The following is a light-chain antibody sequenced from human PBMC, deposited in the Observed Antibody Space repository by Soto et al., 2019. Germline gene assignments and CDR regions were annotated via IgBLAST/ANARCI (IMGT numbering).Light chain of an antibody. V-gene: IGKV3-20*01. Sequence: IVLTQSPGTLSLSPGERATLSCRASQSVSSRYLGWYQQKPGQAPRLLIYGASSRATGIPDRFSGSGSGTDFTLTISRLETEDFAVYYCQQYGSSLITFGQGTRLEI. CDR1: QSVSSRY. CDR2: GAS. CDR3: QQYGSSLIT. J-gene: IGKJ5*01.